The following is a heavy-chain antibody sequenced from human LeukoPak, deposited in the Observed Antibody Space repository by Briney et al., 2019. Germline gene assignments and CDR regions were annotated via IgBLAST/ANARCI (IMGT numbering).Heavy chain of an antibody. V-gene: IGHV1-18*01. Sequence: ASVKVSCKASGYTFSRYAMHWVRQAPGQRLEWMGWISTYNANTNYAQKLHGRVTMTTDRSTSTAYMELRSLRSDDTAVYYCARGRGDYYFDYWGQGTLVTVSS. CDR2: ISTYNANT. CDR1: GYTFSRYA. J-gene: IGHJ4*02. CDR3: ARGRGDYYFDY. D-gene: IGHD3-16*01.